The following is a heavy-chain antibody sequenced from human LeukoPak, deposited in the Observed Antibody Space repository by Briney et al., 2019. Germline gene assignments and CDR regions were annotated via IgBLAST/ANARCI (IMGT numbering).Heavy chain of an antibody. CDR1: GFTFYTYS. CDR2: ISSSGTYT. D-gene: IGHD6-6*01. Sequence: GGSLRLSCAASGFTFYTYSMNWVRQAPGKGLEWVSSISSSGTYTYYADSVKGRFTISRDNAKNSLYLQMNSLRAEDTAVYYCARDGSESSSPFDYWGQGTLVTVSS. CDR3: ARDGSESSSPFDY. J-gene: IGHJ4*02. V-gene: IGHV3-21*01.